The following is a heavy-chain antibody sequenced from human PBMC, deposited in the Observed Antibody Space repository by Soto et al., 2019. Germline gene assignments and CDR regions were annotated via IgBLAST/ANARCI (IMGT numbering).Heavy chain of an antibody. J-gene: IGHJ5*02. Sequence: SETLSLTCIVSGGSITSNSHYWGWIRQPPGKGLESIGNIYYDGNTYYNPSLKSRVTISLDTSKNQFSLKLNSVTAADTAVYYCARGRTYYAPWGQGTLVTVSS. V-gene: IGHV4-39*07. CDR1: GGSITSNSHY. CDR3: ARGRTYYAP. CDR2: IYYDGNT. D-gene: IGHD3-3*01.